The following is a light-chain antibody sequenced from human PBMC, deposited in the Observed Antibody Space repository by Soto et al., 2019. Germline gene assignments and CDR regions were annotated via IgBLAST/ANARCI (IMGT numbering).Light chain of an antibody. CDR2: KSS. V-gene: IGKV1-5*03. Sequence: EIRMTQSAPSLSACVGDGVNMXCRASESACAWLVWCQQKPGKARKRLIDKSSSLESGGPSRFSGSGSGTEFTRTISSLQPDDFATYYGQQYNSYFWTFGQGTKVDIK. CDR3: QQYNSYFWT. J-gene: IGKJ1*01. CDR1: ESACAW.